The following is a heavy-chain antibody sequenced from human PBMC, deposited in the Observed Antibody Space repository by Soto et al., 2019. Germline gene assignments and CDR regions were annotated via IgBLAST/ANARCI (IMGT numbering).Heavy chain of an antibody. J-gene: IGHJ4*02. D-gene: IGHD6-13*01. V-gene: IGHV3-11*01. CDR3: VRPYYSSSWYPFDR. CDR2: IDSGDGTT. Sequence: AGGSLRLSCTGSGFDFGDCYMSWIRQAPGKGLEWVSFIDSGDGTTYYTDSVKGRFTISRDNAKKTVYLQMSSLRVEDTALYYCVRPYYSSSWYPFDRWGQGTLVTVSS. CDR1: GFDFGDCY.